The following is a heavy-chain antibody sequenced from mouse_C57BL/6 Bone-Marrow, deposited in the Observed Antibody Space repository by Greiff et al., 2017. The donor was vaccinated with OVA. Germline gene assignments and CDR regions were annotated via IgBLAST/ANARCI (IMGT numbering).Heavy chain of an antibody. CDR3: ARGGNSWYFDV. D-gene: IGHD2-1*01. CDR1: GYTFTDYY. V-gene: IGHV1-26*01. J-gene: IGHJ1*03. CDR2: INPNNGGT. Sequence: VQLQQSGPELVKPGASVKISCKASGYTFTDYYMNWVKQSHGKSLEWIGDINPNNGGTSYNQKFKGKATFTVDQSSSTAYMELRSLTSEDSAVYYCARGGNSWYFDVWGTGTTVTVSS.